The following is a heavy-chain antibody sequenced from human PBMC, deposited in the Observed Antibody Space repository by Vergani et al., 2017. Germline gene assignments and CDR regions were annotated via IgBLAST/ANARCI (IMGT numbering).Heavy chain of an antibody. CDR3: ARDRAVAGTYWFDP. D-gene: IGHD6-19*01. Sequence: QVQLVQSGAEVKKPGASVKVSCKASGYTFTGYYMHWVRQAPGQGLEWMGWINPNSGGTNYAQQVQGRVTMTRDTSISTAYMELSRLRSDDTAVYYCARDRAVAGTYWFDPWGQGTLVTVSS. V-gene: IGHV1-2*02. CDR2: INPNSGGT. CDR1: GYTFTGYY. J-gene: IGHJ5*02.